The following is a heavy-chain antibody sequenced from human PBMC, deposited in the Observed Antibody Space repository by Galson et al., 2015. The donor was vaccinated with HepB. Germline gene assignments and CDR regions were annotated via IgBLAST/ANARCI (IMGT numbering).Heavy chain of an antibody. CDR2: ISSSGSTI. J-gene: IGHJ6*02. CDR3: AREEPIGVVINPRSAFGYYYGMDV. D-gene: IGHD3-3*01. Sequence: SLRLSCAASGFTFSSYEMNWVRQAPGKGLEWVSYISSSGSTIYYADSVKGRFTISRDNAKNSLYLQMNSLRAEDTAVYYCAREEPIGVVINPRSAFGYYYGMDVWGQGTTVTVSS. CDR1: GFTFSSYE. V-gene: IGHV3-48*03.